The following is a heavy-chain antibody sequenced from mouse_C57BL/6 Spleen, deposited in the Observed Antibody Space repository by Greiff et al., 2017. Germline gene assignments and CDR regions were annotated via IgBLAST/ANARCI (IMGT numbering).Heavy chain of an antibody. J-gene: IGHJ2*01. D-gene: IGHD1-1*01. CDR2: IWGDGST. CDR1: GFSLTSYG. CDR3: AKGTTTVVESPYYFDY. Sequence: QVQLKESGPGLVAPSQSLSITCTVSGFSLTSYGVSWVRQPPGKGLEWLGVIWGDGSTNYHSALISRLSISKNNSTRQVFLKLNSLQTYDTATYYCAKGTTTVVESPYYFDYWGQGTTLTVSS. V-gene: IGHV2-3*01.